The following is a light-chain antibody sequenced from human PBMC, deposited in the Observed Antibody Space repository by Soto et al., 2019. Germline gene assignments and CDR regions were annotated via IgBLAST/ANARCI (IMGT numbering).Light chain of an antibody. CDR3: QQYCGSPRT. Sequence: EIVLTQSPGTLSLSPGERASLSCRASQSIANSLAWYQQKPGQAPRLLIFGASNRATGIPDRFSGSGSGTDFSLTISRLEPEYFAVYQCQQYCGSPRTFGQGTKVERK. J-gene: IGKJ1*01. V-gene: IGKV3-20*01. CDR1: QSIANS. CDR2: GAS.